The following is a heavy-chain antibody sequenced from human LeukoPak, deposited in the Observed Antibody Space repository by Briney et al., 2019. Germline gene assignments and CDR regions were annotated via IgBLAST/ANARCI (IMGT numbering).Heavy chain of an antibody. CDR3: GGQLRYFDWFLLVFDY. D-gene: IGHD3-9*01. J-gene: IGHJ4*02. CDR1: GFTFSSYE. CDR2: ISSSGSTI. Sequence: PGGSLRLSCAASGFTFSSYEMNWVRQAPGKGLEWVSYISSSGSTIYYADSVKGRFTISRDNAKNSLYLQMNSLRPEDTAVYYCGGQLRYFDWFLLVFDYWGQETLVTVSS. V-gene: IGHV3-48*03.